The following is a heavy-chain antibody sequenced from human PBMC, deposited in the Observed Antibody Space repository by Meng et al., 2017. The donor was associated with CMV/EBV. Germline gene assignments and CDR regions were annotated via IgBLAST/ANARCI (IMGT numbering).Heavy chain of an antibody. Sequence: GESLKISCAASGFTFSDYYMNWVRQAPGKGLEWVSSISSSSTIYYADSVKGRFTISRDNAKNSLYLQMNSLRAEDTAVYYFAGGRTYYDFWSGYWGYFDYWGQGTLVTVSS. D-gene: IGHD3-3*01. V-gene: IGHV3-69-1*02. J-gene: IGHJ4*02. CDR1: GFTFSDYY. CDR3: AGGRTYYDFWSGYWGYFDY. CDR2: ISSSSTI.